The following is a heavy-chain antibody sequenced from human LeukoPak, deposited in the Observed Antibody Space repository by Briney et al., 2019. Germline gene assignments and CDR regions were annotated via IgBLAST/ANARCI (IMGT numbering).Heavy chain of an antibody. Sequence: GGSLRLSCAASGFTVSSNYMSWVRQAPGKGLEWVSVIYSGGSTYYADSVKGRFTISRDNSKNTLYLQMNSLRAEDTAVYYCASYGSGSRAPYYMDVWGKGTTVTISS. J-gene: IGHJ6*03. V-gene: IGHV3-66*01. CDR3: ASYGSGSRAPYYMDV. CDR2: IYSGGST. CDR1: GFTVSSNY. D-gene: IGHD3-10*01.